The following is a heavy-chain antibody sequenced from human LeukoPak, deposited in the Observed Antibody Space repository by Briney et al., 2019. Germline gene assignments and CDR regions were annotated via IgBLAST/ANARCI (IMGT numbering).Heavy chain of an antibody. D-gene: IGHD6-19*01. J-gene: IGHJ3*02. CDR2: MDADGSNR. CDR3: ARGGWYLYDALDI. Sequence: PGGSLRLSCVASGFTFKNSWMHWVRQAPGKGLVWVSRMDADGSNRHYVDSVKGRFTISRDNAKDTLYLQMNSLRVEDTAVYYCARGGWYLYDALDIWGQGTLVTVSS. V-gene: IGHV3-74*01. CDR1: GFTFKNSW.